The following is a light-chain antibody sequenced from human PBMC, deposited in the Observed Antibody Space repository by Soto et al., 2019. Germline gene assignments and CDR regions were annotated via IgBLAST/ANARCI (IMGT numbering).Light chain of an antibody. CDR1: QSVSNN. CDR2: YAS. V-gene: IGKV3-15*01. CDR3: QQYNNWPPIT. Sequence: EIVMAQSPATLSVSPGERATLSCRASQSVSNNLAWYQQKPGQAPRLLIYYASTRATGIPARFSGSGSGTEFTLTISSLQSEDFALYYCQQYNNWPPITFGQGTRLEIK. J-gene: IGKJ5*01.